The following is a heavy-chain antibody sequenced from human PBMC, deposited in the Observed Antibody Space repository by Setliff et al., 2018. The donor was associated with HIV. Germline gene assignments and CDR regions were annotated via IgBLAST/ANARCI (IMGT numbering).Heavy chain of an antibody. CDR2: ISGGGGTT. V-gene: IGHV3-23*01. J-gene: IGHJ4*01. CDR1: GFTFSTYA. Sequence: GGSLRLSCAASGFTFSTYAMTWVRQGPGKGLEWVSGISGGGGTTYYAAAVKGRFTISRDNSKNTLYLQMNSLRAEDTAVYYCAKRTSVGSLVWGQGTLVTISS. CDR3: AKRTSVGSLV. D-gene: IGHD3-10*01.